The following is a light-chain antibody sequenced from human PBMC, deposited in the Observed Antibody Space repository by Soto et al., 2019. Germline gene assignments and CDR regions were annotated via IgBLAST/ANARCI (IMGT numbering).Light chain of an antibody. J-gene: IGKJ1*01. CDR3: QQYNNWWT. V-gene: IGKV3-15*01. CDR2: GAS. Sequence: EIVMTQSPGTLSLSPGERATLSCRASQSVSSSLAWYQQKPGQAPRLLIYGASTRATGIPARFSGSGSGTEFTLTINSLQSEDFGVYYCQQYNNWWTFGQGTKVDIK. CDR1: QSVSSS.